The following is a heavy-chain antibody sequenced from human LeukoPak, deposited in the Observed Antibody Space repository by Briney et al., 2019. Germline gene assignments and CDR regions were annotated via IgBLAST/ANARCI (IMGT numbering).Heavy chain of an antibody. V-gene: IGHV3-7*01. Sequence: VGALRLSCAASGFTFSSDWMSWVREAPGKGVGWVANIKQDGSEKYYVDSVKGRFTISRDNAKNSLYLQMNSLRAEDTALYYCASGRQLGYWGQGTLVTVSS. J-gene: IGHJ4*02. CDR3: ASGRQLGY. D-gene: IGHD3-16*01. CDR1: GFTFSSDW. CDR2: IKQDGSEK.